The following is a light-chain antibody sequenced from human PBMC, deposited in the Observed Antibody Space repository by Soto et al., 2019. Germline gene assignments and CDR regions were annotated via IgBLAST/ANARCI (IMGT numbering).Light chain of an antibody. Sequence: EIVMTQSPATLSVSPGERATLSCRASQSVSSNLAWYQQKPGQAPRLLIYGASTRATGIPARFSGSGSGTEFTLTISSLQSEDFAVYYCKQYNSWPRTFGPGTKVDNK. CDR2: GAS. J-gene: IGKJ1*01. V-gene: IGKV3-15*01. CDR3: KQYNSWPRT. CDR1: QSVSSN.